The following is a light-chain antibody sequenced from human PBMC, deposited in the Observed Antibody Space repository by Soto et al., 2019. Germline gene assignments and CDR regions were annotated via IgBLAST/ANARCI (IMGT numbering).Light chain of an antibody. V-gene: IGKV3-20*01. Sequence: EIVLTQSPATLSLSPGERATLSCRASQSVSSYLAWYQQKPGQAPRLLIYDASTRATGIPPRFSGSGSGTDFTLTISRLEPEDFAVYYCQQYGSSGTFGQGTKVDIK. J-gene: IGKJ1*01. CDR1: QSVSSY. CDR2: DAS. CDR3: QQYGSSGT.